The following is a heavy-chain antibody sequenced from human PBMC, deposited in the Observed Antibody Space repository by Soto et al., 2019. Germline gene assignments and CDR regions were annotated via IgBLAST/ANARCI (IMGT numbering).Heavy chain of an antibody. CDR1: GGSISSGGYY. CDR2: IYYSGST. V-gene: IGHV4-31*03. D-gene: IGHD2-15*01. J-gene: IGHJ4*02. Sequence: SETLSLTCTVSGGSISSGGYYWSWIRQHPGKGLEWIGYIYYSGSTYYNPSLKSRVTISVDTSKNQFSLKLSSVTAADTAVYYCASQYCSGGSCYTPTLFDYWGQGTLVTVSS. CDR3: ASQYCSGGSCYTPTLFDY.